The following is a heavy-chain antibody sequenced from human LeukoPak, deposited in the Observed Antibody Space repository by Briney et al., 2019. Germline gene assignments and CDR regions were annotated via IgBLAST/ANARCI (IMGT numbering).Heavy chain of an antibody. J-gene: IGHJ6*03. CDR3: AREGTVMANYYMDV. CDR2: ISGGDRST. D-gene: IGHD5-18*01. CDR1: GFTFSNHA. V-gene: IGHV3-23*01. Sequence: GSLRLSCAASGFTFSNHAMRWVRQTPGKGLEWVSAISGGDRSTYYADSVEGRFTISRDNSKNTLYLQMNSLRVEDTAIYYCAREGTVMANYYMDVWGKGTTVTVSS.